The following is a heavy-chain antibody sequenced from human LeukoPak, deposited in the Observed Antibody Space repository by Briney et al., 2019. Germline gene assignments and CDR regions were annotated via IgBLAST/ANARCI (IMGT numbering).Heavy chain of an antibody. CDR1: GGSFSGYY. V-gene: IGHV4-34*01. D-gene: IGHD4-17*01. J-gene: IGHJ4*02. CDR3: ARRDYGDYVGSDY. CDR2: TTHSGST. Sequence: SETLSLTCAVYGGSFSGYYWSWIRQPPGKGLEWIGETTHSGSTNYNPSLRSRVTIAVDRSKNQFSLKLSSVTAADTAVHYCARRDYGDYVGSDYWGQGTLVTVSS.